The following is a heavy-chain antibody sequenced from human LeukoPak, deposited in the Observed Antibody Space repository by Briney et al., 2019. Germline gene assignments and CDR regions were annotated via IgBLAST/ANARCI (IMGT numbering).Heavy chain of an antibody. J-gene: IGHJ6*02. Sequence: GGSLRLSCAASGFTFSSYGMHWVRQAPGKGLEWVAVISYDGSNKYYADSVKGRFIISRDNSKNTLYLQMNSLRAEDTAVYYCAKDRHSTYYYGMDVWGQGTTVTVSS. CDR1: GFTFSSYG. CDR3: AKDRHSTYYYGMDV. V-gene: IGHV3-30*18. D-gene: IGHD4-11*01. CDR2: ISYDGSNK.